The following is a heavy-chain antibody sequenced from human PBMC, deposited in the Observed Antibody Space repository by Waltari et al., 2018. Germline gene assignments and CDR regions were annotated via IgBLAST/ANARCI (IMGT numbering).Heavy chain of an antibody. CDR2: ISVRGCNT. V-gene: IGHV3-23*01. J-gene: IGHJ4*02. Sequence: EVQLLESGGGLVQPGGSLRLSCAASGFSFSNYAMSWVRQAPGKGLEYVSAISVRGCNTYYADSVKGRFTVSRDNSKNTLFLQLNRLRAEDTATYYCASQVDFALVPVERHFDSWGQGTLVTVSP. D-gene: IGHD2-8*02. CDR1: GFSFSNYA. CDR3: ASQVDFALVPVERHFDS.